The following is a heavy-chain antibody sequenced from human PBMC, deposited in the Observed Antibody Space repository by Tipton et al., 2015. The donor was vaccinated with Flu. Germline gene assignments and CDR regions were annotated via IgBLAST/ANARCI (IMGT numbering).Heavy chain of an antibody. V-gene: IGHV4-59*01. D-gene: IGHD3-16*01. CDR3: AGGVDY. CDR1: GGSISSYY. CDR2: IYYSGST. Sequence: TLSLTCTVSGGSISSYYWSWIRQPPGKGLEWIGYIYYSGSTNYNPSLKSRVTISVDTSKNQFSLKLSSVTAADTAVYCCAGGVDYWGQGTLVTVSS. J-gene: IGHJ4*02.